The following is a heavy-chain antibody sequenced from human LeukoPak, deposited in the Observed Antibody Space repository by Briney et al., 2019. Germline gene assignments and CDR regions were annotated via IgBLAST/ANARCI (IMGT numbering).Heavy chain of an antibody. CDR3: ARDRAPTTTYYYGSGSYKFDY. J-gene: IGHJ4*02. Sequence: GGSLRLSCAASGFTFRDYYMAWIRQAPGKGLEWVSYISSSVTTIYYSDSVRGRFTLSRDNAKNSLYLQMNSLRAEDTAVYYCARDRAPTTTYYYGSGSYKFDYWGQGTLVTVSS. D-gene: IGHD3-10*01. V-gene: IGHV3-11*04. CDR1: GFTFRDYY. CDR2: ISSSVTTI.